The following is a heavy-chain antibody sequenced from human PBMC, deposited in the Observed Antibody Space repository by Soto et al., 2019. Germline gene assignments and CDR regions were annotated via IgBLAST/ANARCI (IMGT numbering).Heavy chain of an antibody. V-gene: IGHV4-39*01. Sequence: SETLSLTCTVSGGSISSSSYYWGWIRQPPGKGLEWIGSIYYSGSTYYNPSLKSRVTISVDTSKNQFSLKLSSVTAADTAVYYCARQWTTGTSLDYWGQGTLVAVSS. D-gene: IGHD1-1*01. CDR3: ARQWTTGTSLDY. CDR2: IYYSGST. CDR1: GGSISSSSYY. J-gene: IGHJ4*02.